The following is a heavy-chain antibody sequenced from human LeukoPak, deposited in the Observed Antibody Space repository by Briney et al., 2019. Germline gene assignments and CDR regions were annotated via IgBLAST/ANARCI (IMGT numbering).Heavy chain of an antibody. CDR1: GFTFSSYA. CDR3: ARDRFSRYFDY. D-gene: IGHD3-3*01. V-gene: IGHV3-30-3*01. CDR2: ISYDGSNK. Sequence: PGGSLRLSCAASGFTFSSYAMHWVRQAPGKGLEWVAVISYDGSNKYYADSVKGRFTISRDNSKNTLYLQMNSLRAEDTAVYYCARDRFSRYFDYWGQGTLVTVSS. J-gene: IGHJ4*02.